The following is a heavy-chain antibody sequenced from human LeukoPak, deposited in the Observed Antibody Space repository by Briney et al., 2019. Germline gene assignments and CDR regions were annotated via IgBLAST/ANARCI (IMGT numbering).Heavy chain of an antibody. CDR3: ATTMVRGGGGY. J-gene: IGHJ4*02. CDR2: ISGRGGST. Sequence: PGGSLRLSCAASGFTFSSYAMGWVRQAPGKGLEWVSAISGRGGSTYYADSVKGRFTISRDNSKTTLYLQMNSLRAEDTAVYYCATTMVRGGGGYWGQGTLVTVSS. CDR1: GFTFSSYA. V-gene: IGHV3-23*01. D-gene: IGHD3-10*01.